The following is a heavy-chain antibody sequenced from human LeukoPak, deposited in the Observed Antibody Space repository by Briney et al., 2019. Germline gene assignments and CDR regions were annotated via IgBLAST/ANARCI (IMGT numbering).Heavy chain of an antibody. CDR2: IIPIFGTA. D-gene: IGHD3-3*01. V-gene: IGHV1-69*13. CDR3: ARTYYDFWSGRNDAFDI. CDR1: GGTFSSYA. J-gene: IGHJ3*02. Sequence: GASVKVSCTASGGTFSSYAISWVRQAPGQGLEWMGGIIPIFGTANYAQKFQGRVTITADESTSTAYMELSSLRSEDTAVYYCARTYYDFWSGRNDAFDIWGQGTMVTVSS.